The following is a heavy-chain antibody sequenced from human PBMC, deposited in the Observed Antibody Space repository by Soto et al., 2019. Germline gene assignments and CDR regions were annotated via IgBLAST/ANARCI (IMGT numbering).Heavy chain of an antibody. CDR1: GGTFSSYT. Sequence: QVQLVQSGAEVKKPGSSVKVSCKASGGTFSSYTISWVRQAPGQGLEWLGRIIPILGIANSAQKFQGRVTITADKSTSTACMELSSLRSEDTAVYYCARVHGGAFDIWGQGTMVTVSS. V-gene: IGHV1-69*02. CDR2: IIPILGIA. J-gene: IGHJ3*02. CDR3: ARVHGGAFDI. D-gene: IGHD4-17*01.